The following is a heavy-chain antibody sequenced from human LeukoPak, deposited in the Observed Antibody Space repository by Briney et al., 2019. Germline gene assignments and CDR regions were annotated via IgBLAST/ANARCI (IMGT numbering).Heavy chain of an antibody. CDR2: IHSVGNT. D-gene: IGHD3-10*01. Sequence: PGGSLRLSCAASGFTVSGNYINWVRQAPGKGLEWVSIIHSVGNTYYADSVKGRFTISRDNSKNTVYLQMNSLRAEDTAVYYCARDGEGYYYYMDVWGKGTTVTVSS. CDR1: GFTVSGNY. V-gene: IGHV3-53*01. CDR3: ARDGEGYYYYMDV. J-gene: IGHJ6*03.